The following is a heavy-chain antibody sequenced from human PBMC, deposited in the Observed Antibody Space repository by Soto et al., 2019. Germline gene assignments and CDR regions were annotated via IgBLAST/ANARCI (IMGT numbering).Heavy chain of an antibody. D-gene: IGHD2-15*01. J-gene: IGHJ4*02. CDR2: IYYSGST. V-gene: IGHV4-39*01. Sequence: LSLTCTVSGISVSTSDYYWGWVRQPPGKGLDWIGNIYYSGSTFYNPSLRSRVTISVDTSKNQFSLKLNSVTAADTAVYFCAGFVVPASRNSDFDYWGQGTLVTVSS. CDR1: GISVSTSDYY. CDR3: AGFVVPASRNSDFDY.